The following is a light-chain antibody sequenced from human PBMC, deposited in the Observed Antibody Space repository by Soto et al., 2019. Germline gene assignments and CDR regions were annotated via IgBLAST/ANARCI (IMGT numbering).Light chain of an antibody. CDR1: SSDVGGYNY. CDR3: KSYAGSNTYV. V-gene: IGLV2-8*01. Sequence: QSALTQPPSASGSPGQSVTISCTGTSSDVGGYNYVSWYQHHPGKAPKLVIYEVSERPSEVPDRFSGSKSGNTASLTVSGLQAEDEADYFCKSYAGSNTYVFGSGTKLTVL. J-gene: IGLJ1*01. CDR2: EVS.